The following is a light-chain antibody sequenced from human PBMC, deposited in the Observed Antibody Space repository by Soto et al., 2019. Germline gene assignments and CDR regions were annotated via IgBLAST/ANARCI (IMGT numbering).Light chain of an antibody. CDR1: SSDIGGYNY. CDR2: DVS. Sequence: QSALTQPASVSGSPGQSITISCTGTSSDIGGYNYISWYQQHPGKARKLMIYDVSNRPSGVSNRFSGSKSGNTASLTISGLHAEDEADYYCSSYANSNTLALFGGGTKVTVL. J-gene: IGLJ2*01. V-gene: IGLV2-14*01. CDR3: SSYANSNTLAL.